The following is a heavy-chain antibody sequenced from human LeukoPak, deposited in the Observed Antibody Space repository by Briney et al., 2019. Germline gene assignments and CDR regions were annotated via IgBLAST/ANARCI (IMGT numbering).Heavy chain of an antibody. V-gene: IGHV3-7*01. J-gene: IGHJ4*01. D-gene: IGHD3-3*01. CDR2: IKYDGGEK. Sequence: SGGSLRLSCVASGFTFSNYWMTWVRQAPGKGLEWLANIKYDGGEKYYVDSLKGRFTISRDNAKNSLYLEMNSLRGEDTAVYYCAREEAYNDFWSDLDWWGQGTLVTVSS. CDR1: GFTFSNYW. CDR3: AREEAYNDFWSDLDW.